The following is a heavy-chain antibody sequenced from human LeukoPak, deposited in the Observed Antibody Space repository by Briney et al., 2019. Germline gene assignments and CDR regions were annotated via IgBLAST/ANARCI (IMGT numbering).Heavy chain of an antibody. D-gene: IGHD2-2*01. CDR2: MNPNSGNT. CDR3: ARKGSSTSQFILPRSSWFDP. J-gene: IGHJ5*02. V-gene: IGHV1-8*03. Sequence: ASVKVSCKASGYTFTSYDINWVRRATGLGLEWMGWMNPNSGNTGYAQKFQGRVTITRNTSISTAYIELSSLRSEDTAVYYCARKGSSTSQFILPRSSWFDPWGQGTLVTVSS. CDR1: GYTFTSYD.